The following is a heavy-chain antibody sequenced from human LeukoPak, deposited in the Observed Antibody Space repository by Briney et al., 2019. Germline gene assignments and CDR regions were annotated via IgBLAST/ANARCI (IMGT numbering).Heavy chain of an antibody. CDR1: GYTFTSYA. J-gene: IGHJ4*02. V-gene: IGHV1-3*01. Sequence: ASVKVSCKASGYTFTSYAMHWVRQAPGQRLEWMGWINAGNGNTKYSQKFQGRVTITRDTSASTAYMELSSLRSEDTAVYYCARDRRPYYYGSGSYFPYWGQGTLVTVSS. CDR2: INAGNGNT. D-gene: IGHD3-10*01. CDR3: ARDRRPYYYGSGSYFPY.